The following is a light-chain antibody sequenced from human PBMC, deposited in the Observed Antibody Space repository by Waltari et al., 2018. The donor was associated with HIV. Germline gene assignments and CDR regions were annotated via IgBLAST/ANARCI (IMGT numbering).Light chain of an antibody. CDR2: SAS. Sequence: DILMTQSPASLSASLVDRVTMTCRSSHNIATYVNWYQQRPGKPPSLLIYSASTLHIGVPSRFTGAGSGRLFTLTINRLQSEDFASYFCQQASALPLTFGGGTNV. CDR1: HNIATY. V-gene: IGKV1-39*01. CDR3: QQASALPLT. J-gene: IGKJ4*01.